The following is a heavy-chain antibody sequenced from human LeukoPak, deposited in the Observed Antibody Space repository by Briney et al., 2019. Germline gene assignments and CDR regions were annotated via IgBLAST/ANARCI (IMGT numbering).Heavy chain of an antibody. D-gene: IGHD4-17*01. J-gene: IGHJ2*01. CDR2: IYYSGST. Sequence: SETLSLTCTVSGGSISSGDYYWSWIRQPPGKGLEWIGYIYYSGSTYYNPSLKSRVTISVDTSKNQFSLKLSSVTAADTAVYYCARSLYGDYSWYFDLWGRGTLVTVSS. V-gene: IGHV4-30-4*01. CDR1: GGSISSGDYY. CDR3: ARSLYGDYSWYFDL.